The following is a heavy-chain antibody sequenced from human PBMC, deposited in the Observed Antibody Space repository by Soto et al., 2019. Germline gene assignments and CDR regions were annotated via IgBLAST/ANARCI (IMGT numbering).Heavy chain of an antibody. J-gene: IGHJ6*03. D-gene: IGHD2-21*01. CDR2: IYSGGST. CDR1: GFTVSSNY. Sequence: GGSLRLSCAASGFTVSSNYMSWVRQAPGKGLEWVSVIYSGGSTYYADSVKGRFTISRHNSKNTLYLQMNSLRAEDTAVYYCVVAVVIAPSGYMDVWGKGTTVTVSS. V-gene: IGHV3-53*04. CDR3: VVAVVIAPSGYMDV.